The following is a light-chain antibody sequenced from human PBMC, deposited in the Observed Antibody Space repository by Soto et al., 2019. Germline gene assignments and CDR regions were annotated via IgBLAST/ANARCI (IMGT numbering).Light chain of an antibody. V-gene: IGLV2-8*01. CDR1: SSDVGDYNY. CDR3: SSYAGSNNPFV. J-gene: IGLJ1*01. CDR2: EVS. Sequence: QSALTQPPSASGSPGQSVTISCTGTSSDVGDYNYVSWYQQHPGKAPKLMIYEVSKRPSGVPDRFSGSKSDNTASLTVSGLQAEDEADYYCSSYAGSNNPFVFGTGTKLTVL.